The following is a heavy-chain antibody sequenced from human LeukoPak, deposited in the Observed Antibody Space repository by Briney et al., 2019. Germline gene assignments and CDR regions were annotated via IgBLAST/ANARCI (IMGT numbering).Heavy chain of an antibody. J-gene: IGHJ5*02. CDR1: GYTFTSYA. V-gene: IGHV1-3*01. CDR3: ARGSIVVNWFDP. Sequence: ASVKVSCKASGYTFTSYAIHWVRQAPGQRLEWMGWINAGNGNTKYSQKFQDRVTITSDTSASTAYMELSSLRSEDTAVYYCARGSIVVNWFDPWGQGTLVTVSS. CDR2: INAGNGNT. D-gene: IGHD2-21*01.